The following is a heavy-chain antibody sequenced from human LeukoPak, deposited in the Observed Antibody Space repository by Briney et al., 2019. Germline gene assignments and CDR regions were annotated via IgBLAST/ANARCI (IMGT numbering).Heavy chain of an antibody. Sequence: GGSLRLSCAASGFTFSTYAMSWVRQAPGKGLEWVSAISGSGGSTYYADSVKGRFTISRDNSKNTLYLQMNSLRAEDTAVYYCAKGDYGDYVPFDYWGQGTLVTVSS. CDR3: AKGDYGDYVPFDY. J-gene: IGHJ4*02. V-gene: IGHV3-23*01. D-gene: IGHD4-17*01. CDR1: GFTFSTYA. CDR2: ISGSGGST.